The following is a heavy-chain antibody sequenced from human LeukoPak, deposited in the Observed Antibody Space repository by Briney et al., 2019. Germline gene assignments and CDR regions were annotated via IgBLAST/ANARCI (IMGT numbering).Heavy chain of an antibody. D-gene: IGHD6-13*01. CDR2: IYHSGST. J-gene: IGHJ4*02. V-gene: IGHV4-4*02. CDR1: GGSISSSNW. CDR3: ASAVRGAAAAFDY. Sequence: SGTLSLTCAVSGGSISSSNWWSWVRQPPGKGLEWIGEIYHSGSTNYNPSLKSRVTISVDKSKNQFSLKLSSVTAADTAVYYCASAVRGAAAAFDYWGQGTLVTVSS.